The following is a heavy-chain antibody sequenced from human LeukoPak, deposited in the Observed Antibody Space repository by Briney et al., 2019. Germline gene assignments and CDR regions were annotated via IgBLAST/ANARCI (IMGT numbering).Heavy chain of an antibody. CDR1: GFTFSSYA. D-gene: IGHD6-13*01. J-gene: IGHJ5*02. V-gene: IGHV3-23*01. CDR3: AKGASIAAAGLSWFDP. CDR2: ISGSGGST. Sequence: GSLRLSCAASGFTFSSYAMSWVRQAPGKGLEWVSAISGSGGSTYYADSVKGRFTISRDNSKNTLYLQMNSLRAEDTAAYYCAKGASIAAAGLSWFDPWGQGTLVTVSS.